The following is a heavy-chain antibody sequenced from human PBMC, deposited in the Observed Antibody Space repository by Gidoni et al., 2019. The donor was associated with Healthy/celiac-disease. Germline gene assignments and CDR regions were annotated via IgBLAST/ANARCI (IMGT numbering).Heavy chain of an antibody. V-gene: IGHV1-18*01. CDR1: GYTFTSYG. Sequence: QVQLVQSGAEVKKPGASVKVSCKASGYTFTSYGISWVRQAPGQGLEWMGWISAYKCNTNYAQKLQGRVTMTTDTSTSTAYMELRSLRSDDTAVYYRAREGIQLWLPHYYYGMDVWGQGTTVTVSS. D-gene: IGHD5-18*01. CDR3: AREGIQLWLPHYYYGMDV. J-gene: IGHJ6*02. CDR2: ISAYKCNT.